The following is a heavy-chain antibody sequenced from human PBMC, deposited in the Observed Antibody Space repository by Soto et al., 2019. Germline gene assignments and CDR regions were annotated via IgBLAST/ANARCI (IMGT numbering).Heavy chain of an antibody. Sequence: QLQLQESGPGLVKPSETLSLTCTVSGGSISSSSYYWGWIRQPPGEGLEWIGSIYYSGSTYYNPSLKKRVTISVDTSKNQFSPRLSSVAAADTAVYYCARRGTGTTFCDYWGQGTLVTAYS. J-gene: IGHJ4*02. CDR1: GGSISSSSYY. D-gene: IGHD4-17*01. CDR3: ARRGTGTTFCDY. CDR2: IYYSGST. V-gene: IGHV4-39*01.